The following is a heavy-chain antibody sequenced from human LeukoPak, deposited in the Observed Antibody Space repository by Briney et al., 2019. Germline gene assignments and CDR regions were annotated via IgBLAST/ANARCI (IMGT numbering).Heavy chain of an antibody. Sequence: GASVKVSCKASGYTFTSYYLHWVRQAPGQGLEWMGIINPSAGSTSYARKFQGRVTMTRDTSTSTVYMELSSLRSEDTAVYYCARKGDIAVAGLVLDHWGQGTLVTVSS. CDR1: GYTFTSYY. D-gene: IGHD6-19*01. V-gene: IGHV1-46*01. J-gene: IGHJ4*02. CDR3: ARKGDIAVAGLVLDH. CDR2: INPSAGST.